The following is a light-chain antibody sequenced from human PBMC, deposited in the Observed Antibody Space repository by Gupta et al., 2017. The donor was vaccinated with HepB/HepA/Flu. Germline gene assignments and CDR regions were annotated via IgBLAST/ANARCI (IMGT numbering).Light chain of an antibody. CDR2: GAS. V-gene: IGKV3-20*01. CDR3: QHDSSSPWT. Sequence: EIVLTQSTGTLSLSPGVRATLPCRASQSVSTSYFAWYQQKPGQAPRLLIYGASSRATGIPDRFSGSGSGTDFTLTINRLEPEDFAVYYCQHDSSSPWTFGQGTKVEIK. CDR1: QSVSTSY. J-gene: IGKJ1*01.